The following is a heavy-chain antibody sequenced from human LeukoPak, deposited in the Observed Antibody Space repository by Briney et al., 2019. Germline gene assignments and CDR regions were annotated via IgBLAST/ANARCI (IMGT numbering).Heavy chain of an antibody. Sequence: SGPTLVKPTQTLTLTRTFSGFSLSTSGVGVGWIRQPPGKALEWLALICWNGDKRYSPSLKSRIPITKDTSKNQVVLTMNKMDPVDTATYYCAHRFGYSGYENWFDPWGQGTLVTVSS. V-gene: IGHV2-5*01. J-gene: IGHJ5*02. D-gene: IGHD5-12*01. CDR3: AHRFGYSGYENWFDP. CDR2: ICWNGDK. CDR1: GFSLSTSGVG.